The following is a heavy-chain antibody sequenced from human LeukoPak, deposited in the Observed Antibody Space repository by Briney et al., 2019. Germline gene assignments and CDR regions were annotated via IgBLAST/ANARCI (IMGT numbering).Heavy chain of an antibody. D-gene: IGHD6-19*01. V-gene: IGHV3-23*01. CDR3: ARGGGWLVPEDY. CDR1: GFTFSSYA. Sequence: GGSLRLSCAASGFTFSSYAMSWVRQAPGKGLEWVSAISGSGGSTYYADSVKGRFSISRDNSKNTLYLQMISLRSEDTAVYYCARGGGWLVPEDYWGQGTLVTVSS. CDR2: ISGSGGST. J-gene: IGHJ4*02.